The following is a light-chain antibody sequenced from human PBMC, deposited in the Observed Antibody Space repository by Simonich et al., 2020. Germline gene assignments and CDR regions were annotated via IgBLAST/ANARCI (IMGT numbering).Light chain of an antibody. J-gene: IGKJ4*01. CDR1: QSISSY. CDR2: AAS. V-gene: IGKV1-39*01. CDR3: QQYNSYSPGT. Sequence: DIQMTQSPSSLSASVGDRVTITCRASQSISSYLNWYQQKPGKAPKLLIYAASSLQSVVPSRFSGSGSGTDFTLTISSLQPEDFATYYCQQYNSYSPGTFGGGTKVEIK.